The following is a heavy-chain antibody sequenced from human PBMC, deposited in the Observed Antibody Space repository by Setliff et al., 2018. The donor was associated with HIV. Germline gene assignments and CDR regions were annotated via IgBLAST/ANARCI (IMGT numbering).Heavy chain of an antibody. CDR2: IYASGYT. D-gene: IGHD6-13*01. Sequence: SETLSLTCNVSGGSISNYYWSWIRQPPGKGLEWIGYIYASGYTNYNPSLKSRVTISVDTSRNLFSLKLTSVTAADTAVYYCASSPGIAAAGRRSPFDFWGQGTLVTVSS. V-gene: IGHV4-4*09. J-gene: IGHJ4*02. CDR3: ASSPGIAAAGRRSPFDF. CDR1: GGSISNYY.